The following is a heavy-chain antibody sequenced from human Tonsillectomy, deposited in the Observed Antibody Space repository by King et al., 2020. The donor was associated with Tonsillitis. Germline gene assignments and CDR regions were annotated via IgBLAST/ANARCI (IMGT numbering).Heavy chain of an antibody. CDR3: VKTRYYYDNSASLD. D-gene: IGHD3-22*01. CDR2: VSINGGST. Sequence: VQLVESGGGLVQPGGSLRLSCSASGFTFSSYAMHWVHQAPGKGLEYVSAVSINGGSTYYADSVKGRFTISRDDSKNTLFLQMSNLTAEDTAVYYCVKTRYYYDNSASLDWGQGTLVTVSS. CDR1: GFTFSSYA. V-gene: IGHV3-64D*06. J-gene: IGHJ4*02.